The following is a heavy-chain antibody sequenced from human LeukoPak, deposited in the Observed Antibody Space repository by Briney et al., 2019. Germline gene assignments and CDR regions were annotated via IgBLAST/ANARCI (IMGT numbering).Heavy chain of an antibody. CDR3: ARQTARCVRYFDWLPTTRGYYYMDV. CDR2: INHSGST. D-gene: IGHD3-9*01. V-gene: IGHV4-34*01. J-gene: IGHJ6*03. Sequence: SETLSLTCTVSGGSISSYYWSWIRQPPGKGLEWIGEINHSGSTNYNPSLKSRVTISVDTSKNQFSLMLSSVTAADTAVYYCARQTARCVRYFDWLPTTRGYYYMDVWGKGTTVTISS. CDR1: GGSISSYY.